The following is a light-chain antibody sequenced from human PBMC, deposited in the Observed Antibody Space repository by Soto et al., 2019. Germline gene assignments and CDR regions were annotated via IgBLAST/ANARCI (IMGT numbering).Light chain of an antibody. CDR2: SNN. J-gene: IGLJ2*01. CDR3: QSYDSSLSGYVV. CDR1: RSNIGNNY. Sequence: QSVLTQPPSASGTPGQRVTVSCSGSRSNIGNNYVYWYQQVPGTAPKLLMHSNNQRPSGVPDRFSGSKSGTSASLAITGLQAEDEADYYCQSYDSSLSGYVVFGGGTKLTVL. V-gene: IGLV1-47*02.